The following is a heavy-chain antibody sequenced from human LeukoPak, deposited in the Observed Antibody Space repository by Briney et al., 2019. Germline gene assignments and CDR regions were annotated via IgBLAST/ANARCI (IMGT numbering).Heavy chain of an antibody. J-gene: IGHJ3*02. CDR2: ISGSGGST. V-gene: IGHV3-23*01. CDR1: GFTFSSYA. Sequence: GGSLRLSCAASGFTFSSYAMSWVRQAPGKGLEWVSAISGSGGSTYYADSVKGRFTISRDNSKNTLYLQMNSLRAEDTAVYYCEKDWPSYYDFWSGDTNAFDIWGQGTMVTVSS. D-gene: IGHD3-3*01. CDR3: EKDWPSYYDFWSGDTNAFDI.